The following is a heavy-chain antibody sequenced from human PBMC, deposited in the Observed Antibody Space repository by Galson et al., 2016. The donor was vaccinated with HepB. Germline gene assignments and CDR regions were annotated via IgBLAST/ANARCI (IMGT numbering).Heavy chain of an antibody. CDR1: GGSISPTYW. J-gene: IGHJ4*02. D-gene: IGHD2-15*01. V-gene: IGHV4-4*02. Sequence: SETLSLTCAVSGGSISPTYWWSWLRQPPGKGLEWIGEVYHSGSINYNPSLKSRVTISVDKSKNQFSLNLISVTAADTAVYYCAREWVVSTQSLFDSWGQGTLVTVSS. CDR3: AREWVVSTQSLFDS. CDR2: VYHSGSI.